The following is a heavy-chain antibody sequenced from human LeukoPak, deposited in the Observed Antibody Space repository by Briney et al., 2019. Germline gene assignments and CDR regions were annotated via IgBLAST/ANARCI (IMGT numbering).Heavy chain of an antibody. CDR1: GFNFSNYA. V-gene: IGHV3-23*01. D-gene: IGHD2-15*01. J-gene: IGHJ4*02. CDR2: ISSSGATT. Sequence: AGGSLRLSCAASGFNFSNYALSWVRQAPGKGLEWISSISSSGATTYYAASVKGRFTISRDNSKSTLSLQMNSQRAEDTAVYYCAKGGISGYLDYWGQGTLVTVSS. CDR3: AKGGISGYLDY.